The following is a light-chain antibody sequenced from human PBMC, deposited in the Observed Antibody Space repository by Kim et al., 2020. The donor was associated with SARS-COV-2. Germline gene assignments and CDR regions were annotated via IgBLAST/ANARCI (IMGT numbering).Light chain of an antibody. CDR3: QHYYNWPYT. V-gene: IGKV3-15*01. CDR1: QSVSSN. J-gene: IGKJ2*01. CDR2: GAS. Sequence: EIVMTQSPATLSVSPGERATLSCRASQSVSSNLAWYQQKPGQAPRLLIYGASTRATGIPARFSGSGSGTEFTLTISSLQSEDFAVYYCQHYYNWPYTFGQGTKLEI.